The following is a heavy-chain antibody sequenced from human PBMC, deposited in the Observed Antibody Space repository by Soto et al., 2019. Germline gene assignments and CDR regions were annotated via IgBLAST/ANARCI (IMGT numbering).Heavy chain of an antibody. J-gene: IGHJ6*02. CDR3: RSSSRYSTDV. CDR1: GGSITSSFC. Sequence: QLQLQESGPGLVKPWETLSLRCTVSGGSITSSFCWGWIRQPPGKGLEWIGSIYGTGNTYYNPSLKGRVTISADTSKNQFSLNLISVTAADTAVYYCRSSSRYSTDVWGQGATVTVSS. D-gene: IGHD6-13*01. CDR2: IYGTGNT. V-gene: IGHV4-39*01.